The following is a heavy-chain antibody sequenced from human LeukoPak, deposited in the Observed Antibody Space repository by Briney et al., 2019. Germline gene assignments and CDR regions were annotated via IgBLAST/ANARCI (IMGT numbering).Heavy chain of an antibody. CDR1: GFTFSSYA. J-gene: IGHJ4*02. V-gene: IGHV3-30-3*01. CDR2: ISYDGSNK. Sequence: PGGSLRLSCAASGFTFSSYAMHWVRQAPGKGLEWVAVISYDGSNKYYADSVKGRFTISRDNSKNTLYLQMNSLRAEGTAVYYCARDYGDYANTPYYWGQGTLVTVSS. CDR3: ARDYGDYANTPYY. D-gene: IGHD4-17*01.